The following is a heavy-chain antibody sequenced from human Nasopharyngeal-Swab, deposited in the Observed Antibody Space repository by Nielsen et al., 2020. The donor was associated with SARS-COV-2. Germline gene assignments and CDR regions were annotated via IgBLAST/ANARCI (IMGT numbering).Heavy chain of an antibody. Sequence: ASVKVSCKASGYTFTSYGISWVRQAPGQGLEWMGWISAYNGNTNYAQKLQGRVTMTRNTSISTAYMELSSLRSEDTAVYYCATEDSGYWGQGTLVTVSS. CDR3: ATEDSGY. CDR1: GYTFTSYG. CDR2: ISAYNGNT. J-gene: IGHJ4*02. V-gene: IGHV1-18*01. D-gene: IGHD3-10*01.